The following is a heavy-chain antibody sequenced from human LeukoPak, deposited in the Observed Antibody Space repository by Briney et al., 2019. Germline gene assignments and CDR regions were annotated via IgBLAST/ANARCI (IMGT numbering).Heavy chain of an antibody. CDR1: GGSFSGYY. J-gene: IGHJ5*02. V-gene: IGHV4-34*01. D-gene: IGHD6-13*01. CDR3: AREYVGSSSWFDP. Sequence: SDTLSLTCAVYGGSFSGYYWSWIRQPPGKGLEWIGEINHSGSTNYNPSLKSRVTISVDTSKNQFSLKLSSVTAADTAVYYCAREYVGSSSWFDPWGQGTLVTVYS. CDR2: INHSGST.